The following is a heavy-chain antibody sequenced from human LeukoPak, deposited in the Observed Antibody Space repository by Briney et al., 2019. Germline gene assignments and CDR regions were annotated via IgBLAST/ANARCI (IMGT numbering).Heavy chain of an antibody. CDR3: ASGGFYCSSTTCPPD. V-gene: IGHV3-74*01. Sequence: GGSLRLSCAASGFTFSSYWMHWVRQAPGKGLVWVSRINSGGSSTSYADSVKGRFTISRDNAKNTLYLQMNSLRAEDTAVYYCASGGFYCSSTTCPPDWGQGTLVTVSS. CDR1: GFTFSSYW. CDR2: INSGGSST. D-gene: IGHD2-2*01. J-gene: IGHJ4*02.